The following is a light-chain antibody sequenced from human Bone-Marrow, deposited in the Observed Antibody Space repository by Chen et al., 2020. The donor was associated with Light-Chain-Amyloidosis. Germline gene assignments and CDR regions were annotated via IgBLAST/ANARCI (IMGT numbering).Light chain of an antibody. CDR2: SNS. V-gene: IGLV1-40*01. CDR1: SANIGTGYD. J-gene: IGLJ2*01. Sequence: QSVLTQPPSVSGAPGQRVTISCAGSSANIGTGYDVHWYQQPPGSAPNVVIYSNSNRPSGVPDRCSGSKSGTSASLVITGLQAEDEADYYCQTYDTTLSAPVFGGGTRLTVL. CDR3: QTYDTTLSAPV.